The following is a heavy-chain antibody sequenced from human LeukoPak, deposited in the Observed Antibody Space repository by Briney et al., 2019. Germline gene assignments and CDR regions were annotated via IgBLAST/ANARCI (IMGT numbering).Heavy chain of an antibody. V-gene: IGHV1-18*04. CDR2: ISAYNGNT. CDR3: AREDDYGDYGGGSDY. J-gene: IGHJ4*02. CDR1: GYTFTSYG. D-gene: IGHD4-17*01. Sequence: GASVNVSCKASGYTFTSYGISWVRQAPGQGPEWMGWISAYNGNTNYAQKLQGRVTMTTDTSTSTAYMELRSLRSDDTAVYYCAREDDYGDYGGGSDYWGQGTLVTVSS.